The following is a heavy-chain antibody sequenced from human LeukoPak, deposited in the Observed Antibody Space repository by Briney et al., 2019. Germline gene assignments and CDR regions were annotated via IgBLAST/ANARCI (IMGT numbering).Heavy chain of an antibody. V-gene: IGHV4-38-2*02. D-gene: IGHD6-13*01. J-gene: IGHJ6*03. Sequence: SETLSLTCTVSGYSISTGYYWDWIRQPPGKGLEWIGTFYHGGSTYYNPSLKSRVTISVDTSKNQFSLNLTSVTAADTAVYYCASLRVGSSFGYQYYMDVWGKGTTVTVSS. CDR1: GYSISTGYY. CDR2: FYHGGST. CDR3: ASLRVGSSFGYQYYMDV.